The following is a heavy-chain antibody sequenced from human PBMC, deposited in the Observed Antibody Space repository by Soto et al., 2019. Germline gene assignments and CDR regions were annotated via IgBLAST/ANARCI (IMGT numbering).Heavy chain of an antibody. CDR3: ARLLHGRDYGHYMPLDY. CDR2: IYYSGST. V-gene: IGHV4-30-4*01. Sequence: PSETLSLTCTVSGGSISSADYYWSWIRQPPGKGLEWIGYIYYSGSTYYNPSLKSRVTISVDTSKNQFSLKLSSVTAADTAVYYCARLLHGRDYGHYMPLDYWGQGTLVTVSS. CDR1: GGSISSADYY. D-gene: IGHD4-17*01. J-gene: IGHJ4*02.